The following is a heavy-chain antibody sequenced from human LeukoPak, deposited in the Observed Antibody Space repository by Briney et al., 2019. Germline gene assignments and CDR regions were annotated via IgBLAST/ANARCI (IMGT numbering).Heavy chain of an antibody. J-gene: IGHJ4*02. D-gene: IGHD5-12*01. Sequence: SETLSLTCTVSGGSISSYYCSWIRQPAGKGLEWIGRIYTSGSTNYNPSLKSRVTISVNKSKNQFSLKLSSVTAADTAVYYCASRYSGYAPFDYWGQGTLVTVSS. CDR1: GGSISSYY. V-gene: IGHV4-4*07. CDR2: IYTSGST. CDR3: ASRYSGYAPFDY.